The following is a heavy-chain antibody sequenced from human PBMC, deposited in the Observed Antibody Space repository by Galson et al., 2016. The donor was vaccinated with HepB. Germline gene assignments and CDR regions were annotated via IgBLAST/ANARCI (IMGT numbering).Heavy chain of an antibody. V-gene: IGHV5-51*03. D-gene: IGHD3-16*01. CDR3: AREAGDFDY. CDR2: IYPDDSDT. J-gene: IGHJ4*02. CDR1: GYSFRTSW. Sequence: QSGAEVKKPGESLKISCKASGYSFRTSWIAWVRQMPGKGLEWMGIIYPDDSDTRYSPSFQVQVTISADKSISTAFLQWSSLKASDTAIYYCAREAGDFDYWGQGTLVTVSS.